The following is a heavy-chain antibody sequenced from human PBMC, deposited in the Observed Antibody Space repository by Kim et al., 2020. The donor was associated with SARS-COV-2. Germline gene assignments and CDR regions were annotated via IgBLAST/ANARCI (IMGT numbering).Heavy chain of an antibody. D-gene: IGHD3-9*01. V-gene: IGHV2-70*01. J-gene: IGHJ3*02. CDR1: GFSLSTSGMC. Sequence: SGPTLVNPTQTLTLTCTFSGFSLSTSGMCVSWIRQPPGKALEWLALIDWDDDKYYSTSLKTRLTISKDTSKNQVVLTMTNMDPVDTATYYCARSHYDILTGPNAFDIWGQGTMVTVSS. CDR3: ARSHYDILTGPNAFDI. CDR2: IDWDDDK.